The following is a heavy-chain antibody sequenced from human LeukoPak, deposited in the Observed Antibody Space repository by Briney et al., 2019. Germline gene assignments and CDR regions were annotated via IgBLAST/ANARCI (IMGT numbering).Heavy chain of an antibody. V-gene: IGHV4-61*02. Sequence: PSETLSLTCTVSGGSISSGSYYWSWIRQPAGKGLEWIGRIYTSGSTNYNPSLKSRVTMSVDTSKNQFSLKLSSVTAADTAVYYCARDRYYYDSSGLNWFDPWGQGTLVTVSS. CDR2: IYTSGST. J-gene: IGHJ5*02. CDR3: ARDRYYYDSSGLNWFDP. D-gene: IGHD3-22*01. CDR1: GGSISSGSYY.